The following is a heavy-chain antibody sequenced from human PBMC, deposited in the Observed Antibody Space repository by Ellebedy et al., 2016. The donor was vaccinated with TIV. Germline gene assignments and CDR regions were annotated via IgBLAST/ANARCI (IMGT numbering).Heavy chain of an antibody. J-gene: IGHJ4*02. D-gene: IGHD2-2*01. CDR2: ISGSDGNT. Sequence: GESLKISXAASGFTFSNYAMSWVRQAPGKGLEWVSAISGSDGNTYYADSVKGRFTISRDNSKNTLYLQMNSLRVEDTAIYYCAKGRSGSSTSCFNYWGQGTLVTVSS. CDR1: GFTFSNYA. CDR3: AKGRSGSSTSCFNY. V-gene: IGHV3-23*01.